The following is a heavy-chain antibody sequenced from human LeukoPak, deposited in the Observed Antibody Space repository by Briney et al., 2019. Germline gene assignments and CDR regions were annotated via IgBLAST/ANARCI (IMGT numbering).Heavy chain of an antibody. CDR2: ISSSSSYI. Sequence: GGSLRLSCAASGFTFSSYSMNWVRQAPGKGLEWVSSISSSSSYIYYADSVKGRFTISRDNAKNSLYLQMNSLRAEDTAVYYCARDLREVRGVTHYGMDVWGQGTTVTVS. J-gene: IGHJ6*02. CDR1: GFTFSSYS. D-gene: IGHD3-10*01. V-gene: IGHV3-21*01. CDR3: ARDLREVRGVTHYGMDV.